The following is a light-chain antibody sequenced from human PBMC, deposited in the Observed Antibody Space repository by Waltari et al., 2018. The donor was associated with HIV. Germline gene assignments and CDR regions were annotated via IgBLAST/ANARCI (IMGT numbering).Light chain of an antibody. CDR3: SSYAGSSMAYA. CDR1: SRDVAAFTY. J-gene: IGLJ1*01. CDR2: DVT. V-gene: IGLV2-8*01. Sequence: QSALPQPPSASGSPGQSVSISCPAASRDVAAFTYVLWYPPHPGKAPKLLIYDVTKRPSGVPDRFSGSKSGNTASLTVSGLQAEDEAHYYCSSYAGSSMAYAFGTGTKVTVL.